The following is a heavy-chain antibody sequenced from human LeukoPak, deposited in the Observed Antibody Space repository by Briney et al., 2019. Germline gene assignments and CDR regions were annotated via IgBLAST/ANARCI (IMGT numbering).Heavy chain of an antibody. CDR2: IIPIFGTV. V-gene: IGHV1-69*01. Sequence: SVKVSCKASGGTFNNYAIIWVRQAPGQGLEWMGGIIPIFGTVKIAQKFQGRVTITADESTSTAYMDLSSLRSEDTAVYYYATGYHFGSGGFDFWGQGTLVTVSS. J-gene: IGHJ4*02. CDR3: ATGYHFGSGGFDF. CDR1: GGTFNNYA. D-gene: IGHD3-10*01.